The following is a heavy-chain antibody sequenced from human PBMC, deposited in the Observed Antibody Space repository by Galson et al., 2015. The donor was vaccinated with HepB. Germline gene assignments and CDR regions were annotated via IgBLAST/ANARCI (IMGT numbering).Heavy chain of an antibody. V-gene: IGHV1-18*04. CDR3: ARDRGAGTYYGMDV. D-gene: IGHD1-26*01. CDR1: GYTFTSYG. Sequence: QSGAEVKKPGASVKVSCKASGYTFTSYGISWVRQAPGQGLEWMGWISGYNGNTYYAQNLQGRVTMTTDTSTITAYMELRSLRSDDTAVYYCARDRGAGTYYGMDVWGQGTTVTVSS. J-gene: IGHJ6*02. CDR2: ISGYNGNT.